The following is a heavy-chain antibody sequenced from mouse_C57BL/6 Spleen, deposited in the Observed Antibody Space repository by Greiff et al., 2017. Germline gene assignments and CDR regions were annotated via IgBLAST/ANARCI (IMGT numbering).Heavy chain of an antibody. CDR1: GYTFTSYW. CDR3: ARCGPHDYCSSHDY. D-gene: IGHD1-1*01. J-gene: IGHJ2*01. Sequence: QVQLQQPGAELVRPGSSVKLSCKASGYTFTSYWMAWVKQRPGQGLEWIGNIYPSDSGTHYNQKFKDKATLTVDKSSSTAYMQLSSLTSEDSAVYYCARCGPHDYCSSHDYWGQGTTLTVSS. V-gene: IGHV1-61*01. CDR2: IYPSDSGT.